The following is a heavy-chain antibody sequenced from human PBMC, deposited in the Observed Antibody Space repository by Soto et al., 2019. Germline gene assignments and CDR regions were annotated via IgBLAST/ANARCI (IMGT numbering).Heavy chain of an antibody. Sequence: SETLSLTCDVSSDSITYGYYCDWIRQPPGKGLEWIGSIFHSGTTYYNPSLKSRPTISMDTSKTQFSLKLTSVTAADPAVYYCARRGSRSTSALPSYDYWGQGILVTVSS. CDR1: SDSITYGYY. V-gene: IGHV4-38-2*01. CDR3: ARRGSRSTSALPSYDY. CDR2: IFHSGTT. D-gene: IGHD1-26*01. J-gene: IGHJ4*02.